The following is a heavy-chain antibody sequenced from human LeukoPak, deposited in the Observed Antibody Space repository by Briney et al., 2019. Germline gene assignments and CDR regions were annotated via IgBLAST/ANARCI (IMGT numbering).Heavy chain of an antibody. J-gene: IGHJ3*02. D-gene: IGHD3-9*01. Sequence: SQTLSLTCTVSGGSISSGSYYWSWIRQPAGTGLEWIGRIYTSGSTNYNPSLKGRVTISVDTSKNQFSLKLSSVTAADTAVYYCARDQGEKSAYYDILTGYYAFDIWGQGTMVTVSS. CDR2: IYTSGST. CDR3: ARDQGEKSAYYDILTGYYAFDI. V-gene: IGHV4-61*02. CDR1: GGSISSGSYY.